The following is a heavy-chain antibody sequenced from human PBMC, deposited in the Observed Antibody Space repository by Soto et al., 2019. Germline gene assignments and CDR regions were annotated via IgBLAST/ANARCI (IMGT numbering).Heavy chain of an antibody. J-gene: IGHJ4*02. D-gene: IGHD3-16*01. CDR1: GFTFSSYA. CDR3: ARDLYVVRGSYSY. CDR2: ISYDGSNK. V-gene: IGHV3-30-3*01. Sequence: QVQLVESGGGVVQPGRSLRLSCAASGFTFSSYAMHWVRQAPGKGLEWVAVISYDGSNKYYADSVKGRFTIYRDNSKNTLYLQMNSLRAEDTAVYYCARDLYVVRGSYSYWGQGTLVTVSS.